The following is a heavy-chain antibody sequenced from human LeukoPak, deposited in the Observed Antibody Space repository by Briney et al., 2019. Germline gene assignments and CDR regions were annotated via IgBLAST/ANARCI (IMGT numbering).Heavy chain of an antibody. Sequence: PSETLSLTCAVYGGSFSGYYWSWIRQPPGKGLEWIGEINHSGSTNYNPSLKSRVTISVDTSKNQFSLKLSSVTAADTAVYYCARGRAYSSSWYEAWFDPWGQGTPVTVSS. CDR1: GGSFSGYY. CDR2: INHSGST. J-gene: IGHJ5*02. V-gene: IGHV4-34*01. D-gene: IGHD6-13*01. CDR3: ARGRAYSSSWYEAWFDP.